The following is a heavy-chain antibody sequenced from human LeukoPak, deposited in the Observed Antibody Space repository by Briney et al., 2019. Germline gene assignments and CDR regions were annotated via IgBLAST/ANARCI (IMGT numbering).Heavy chain of an antibody. CDR3: AKDRDSSGWFVYFDY. D-gene: IGHD6-13*01. Sequence: GGSLRLSCAASGFTFDDYTMHWVRQAPGKGLEWVSLISWDGGSTYYADSVKGRFTISRDNSKNSLYLQMNSLRTEDTALYYCAKDRDSSGWFVYFDYWGQGTLVTVSS. CDR1: GFTFDDYT. J-gene: IGHJ4*02. V-gene: IGHV3-43*01. CDR2: ISWDGGST.